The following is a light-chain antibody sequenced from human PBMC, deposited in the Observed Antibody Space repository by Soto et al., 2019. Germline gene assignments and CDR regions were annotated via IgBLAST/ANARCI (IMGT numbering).Light chain of an antibody. CDR1: SSDVGGYDY. J-gene: IGLJ1*01. V-gene: IGLV2-14*01. Sequence: SALTHPASVSGSPGQSITISCTGTSSDVGGYDYVSWYQLHPGKAPKLMIFEVSNRPSGVSYRFSGSKSGNTASLTISGLQVEDEADYFCSSYSISTAYLFGTGTKVTVL. CDR2: EVS. CDR3: SSYSISTAYL.